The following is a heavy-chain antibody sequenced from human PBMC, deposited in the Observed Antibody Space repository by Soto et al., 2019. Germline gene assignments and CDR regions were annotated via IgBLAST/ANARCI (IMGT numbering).Heavy chain of an antibody. CDR1: GGTFSSYA. CDR2: IIPIFGTA. CDR3: ARGVITMIVVARLDWLDP. D-gene: IGHD3-22*01. Sequence: ASVKVSCKASGGTFSSYAISWVRQAPGQGLEWMGGIIPIFGTANYAQKFQGRVTITADESTSTAYMELSSLRSEDTAVYYCARGVITMIVVARLDWLDPWGQGTLVTVSS. J-gene: IGHJ5*02. V-gene: IGHV1-69*13.